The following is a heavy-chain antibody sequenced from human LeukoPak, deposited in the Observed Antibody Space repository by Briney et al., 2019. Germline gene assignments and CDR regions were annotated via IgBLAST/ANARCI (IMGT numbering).Heavy chain of an antibody. CDR2: ISAYSGNT. CDR3: ARRMGLTHFDS. CDR1: GYTFTSYG. Sequence: ASVKVSCKASGYTFTSYGISWVRQAPGQGLEWMGWISAYSGNTNYAQNLQGRVTMTTDTSTTTAYLELRSLRSDDPAVYFCARRMGLTHFDSWGQGTLVTVSS. D-gene: IGHD1-26*01. J-gene: IGHJ4*02. V-gene: IGHV1-18*01.